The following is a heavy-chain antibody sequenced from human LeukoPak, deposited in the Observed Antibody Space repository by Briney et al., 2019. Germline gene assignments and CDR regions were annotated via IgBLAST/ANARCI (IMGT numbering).Heavy chain of an antibody. CDR2: IYYSGST. D-gene: IGHD4-17*01. CDR3: ARSTYGDYVFDI. Sequence: SETLSLTCTVSGGSISSSSYYWGWLRQPPGKGLEWIGSIYYSGSTYYNPSLKSRVTISVDTSKNQFSLKLSSVTAADTAVYYCARSTYGDYVFDIWGQGTMVTVSS. J-gene: IGHJ3*02. CDR1: GGSISSSSYY. V-gene: IGHV4-39*01.